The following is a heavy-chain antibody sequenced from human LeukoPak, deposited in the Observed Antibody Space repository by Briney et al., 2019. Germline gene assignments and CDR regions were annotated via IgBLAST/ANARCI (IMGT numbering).Heavy chain of an antibody. V-gene: IGHV3-11*04. J-gene: IGHJ4*02. CDR2: ISSSGSTI. D-gene: IGHD6-19*01. Sequence: GGSLKLSCAASGFTFSDYYMSWIRQAPGKGLEWVSYISSSGSTIYYADSVKGRFTFSRDNAKNSLYLQMNSLRAEDTAVYYCARGQWLGPQYYFDYWGQGTLVTVSS. CDR3: ARGQWLGPQYYFDY. CDR1: GFTFSDYY.